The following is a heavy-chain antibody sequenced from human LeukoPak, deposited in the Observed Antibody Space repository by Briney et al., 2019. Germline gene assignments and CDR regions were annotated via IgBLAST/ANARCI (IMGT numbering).Heavy chain of an antibody. CDR2: IWYDGSNK. CDR3: ARGDPTVTTKQNFDY. CDR1: GFSFSNYG. Sequence: GGSLRLSCAASGFSFSNYGMHWVRQAPGKGLEWVAIIWYDGSNKYYADSVKSRFTISRDNSKNTLYLQMNSLRVEDTAVYYCARGDPTVTTKQNFDYWGQGTLVTVSS. V-gene: IGHV3-33*01. J-gene: IGHJ4*02. D-gene: IGHD4-17*01.